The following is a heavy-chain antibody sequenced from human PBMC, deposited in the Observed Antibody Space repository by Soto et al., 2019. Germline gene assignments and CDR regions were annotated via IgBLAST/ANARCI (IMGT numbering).Heavy chain of an antibody. J-gene: IGHJ2*01. D-gene: IGHD3-3*01. CDR3: ARASSRWSFDL. CDR2: IYHTGTS. Sequence: QVQLQESGPGLVKPSGTLSLTCTVSSGSISSINWWRWMRQPPGKGLEWIGEIYHTGTSNYNPSLRSRATMSVDKSRNQMSLTLTSVTAADTAVYFCARASSRWSFDLWGRGTLVAVSS. CDR1: SGSISSINW. V-gene: IGHV4-4*02.